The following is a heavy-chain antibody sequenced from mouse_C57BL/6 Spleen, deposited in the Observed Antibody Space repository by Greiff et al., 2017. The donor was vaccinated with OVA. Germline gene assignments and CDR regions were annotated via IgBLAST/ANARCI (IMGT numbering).Heavy chain of an antibody. Sequence: VKLQQPGAELVKPGASVKLSCKASGYTLTSYWMQWVKQRPGQGLEWIGEIDPADSYTNYNPKFKGKATLTVDTSSSTAYMQLSSLTSEDSSVYYCARKNTTVEDDWGQGTTLTVSS. CDR1: GYTLTSYW. J-gene: IGHJ2*01. D-gene: IGHD1-1*01. CDR2: IDPADSYT. V-gene: IGHV1-50*01. CDR3: ARKNTTVEDD.